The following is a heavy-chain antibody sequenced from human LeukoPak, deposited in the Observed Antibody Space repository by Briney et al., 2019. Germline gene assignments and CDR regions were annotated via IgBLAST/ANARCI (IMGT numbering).Heavy chain of an antibody. Sequence: ASVKVSCKASGYTFTGYYMHWVRQAPGQGLEWMGGINPNSGGTNYAQKFQGRVTMTRDTSISTAYMELSRLRSDDTAVYYCARDRSPLKGEDAFDIWGQGTMVTVSS. CDR2: INPNSGGT. J-gene: IGHJ3*02. CDR1: GYTFTGYY. CDR3: ARDRSPLKGEDAFDI. V-gene: IGHV1-2*02. D-gene: IGHD3-16*01.